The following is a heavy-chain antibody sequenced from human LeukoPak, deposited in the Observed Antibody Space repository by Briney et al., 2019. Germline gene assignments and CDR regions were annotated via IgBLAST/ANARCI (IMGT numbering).Heavy chain of an antibody. CDR2: ISSSSSYI. D-gene: IGHD1-26*01. J-gene: IGHJ4*02. Sequence: PGGSLRLSCAASGFTFSSYSMTWVRQAPGKGLEWVSSISSSSSYIYYADSVKGRFTISRDNAKNSLYLQMNSLRAEDTAVYYCARAAVYSGSYYYFDYWGQGTLVTVSS. V-gene: IGHV3-21*01. CDR3: ARAAVYSGSYYYFDY. CDR1: GFTFSSYS.